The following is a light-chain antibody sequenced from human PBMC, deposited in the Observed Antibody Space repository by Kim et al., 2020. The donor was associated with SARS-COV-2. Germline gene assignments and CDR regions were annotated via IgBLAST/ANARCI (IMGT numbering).Light chain of an antibody. CDR2: YDS. CDR1: NIGSKS. V-gene: IGLV3-21*04. J-gene: IGLJ2*01. CDR3: QVWDSSSDHVV. Sequence: APGKTARITCGGNNIGSKSVHWSQQKQGQAPVLVIYYDSDRPSGIPERFSGSNSGNTATLTISRVEAGDEADYYCQVWDSSSDHVVFGGGTQLTVL.